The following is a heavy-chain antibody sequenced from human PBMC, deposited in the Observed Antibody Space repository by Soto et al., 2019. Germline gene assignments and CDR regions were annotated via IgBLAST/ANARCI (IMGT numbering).Heavy chain of an antibody. Sequence: QVQLVQSGAEVKKPGSSVKVSCKASGGIFNNYTISWVRQAPGQGLEWMGRIIPSLNIAKYARKFQGRVTITADKSTSTAYMELSSLRSEDTAVYYCVTFVRGDYADFDYWGQGTLVTVSS. V-gene: IGHV1-69*02. J-gene: IGHJ4*02. CDR3: VTFVRGDYADFDY. CDR1: GGIFNNYT. CDR2: IIPSLNIA. D-gene: IGHD4-17*01.